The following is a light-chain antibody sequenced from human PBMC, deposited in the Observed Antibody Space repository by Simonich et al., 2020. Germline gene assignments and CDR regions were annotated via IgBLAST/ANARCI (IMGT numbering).Light chain of an antibody. J-gene: IGKJ1*01. CDR3: QQYGSSTGT. CDR2: GAS. Sequence: EIVLTQSPGTLSLSPGERATPSCRASQSVSSSYLAWYQQKPVQAPRLLIYGASSRATGIPDRFSGSGSGTDFTLTISRLEPEDFAVYYCQQYGSSTGTFGQGTKVEIK. V-gene: IGKV3-20*01. CDR1: QSVSSSY.